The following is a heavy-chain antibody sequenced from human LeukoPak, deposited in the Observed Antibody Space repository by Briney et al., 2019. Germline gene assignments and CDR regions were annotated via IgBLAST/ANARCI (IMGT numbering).Heavy chain of an antibody. CDR1: GFTFDDYA. CDR3: AKDIVVRYSSGWYQPYYYYGMDV. J-gene: IGHJ6*02. Sequence: PGGSLRLSCAASGFTFDDYAMHWVRHAPGKGLEWVSGISWNSGSIGYADSVKGRFTISRDNAKNSLYLQMNSLRAEDTALYYCAKDIVVRYSSGWYQPYYYYGMDVWGQGTTVTVSS. V-gene: IGHV3-9*01. D-gene: IGHD6-19*01. CDR2: ISWNSGSI.